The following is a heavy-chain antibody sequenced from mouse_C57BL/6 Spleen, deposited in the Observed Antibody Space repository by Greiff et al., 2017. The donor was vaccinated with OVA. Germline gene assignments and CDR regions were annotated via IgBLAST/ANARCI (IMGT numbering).Heavy chain of an antibody. V-gene: IGHV1-26*01. D-gene: IGHD1-1*01. Sequence: VQLQQSGPELVKPGASVKISCKASGYTFTDYYMNWVKQSHGKSLEWIGDINPNNGGTSYNQKFKGKATLTVDKSSSTAYMELRSLTSEDSAVYYCARSLTTVVDWFAYWGQGTLVTVSA. CDR3: ARSLTTVVDWFAY. CDR2: INPNNGGT. CDR1: GYTFTDYY. J-gene: IGHJ3*01.